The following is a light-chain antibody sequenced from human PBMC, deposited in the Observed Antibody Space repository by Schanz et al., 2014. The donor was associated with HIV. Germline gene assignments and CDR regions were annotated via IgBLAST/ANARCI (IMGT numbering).Light chain of an antibody. CDR1: SSDDGSYNL. CDR3: SSYTSTNTVI. J-gene: IGLJ2*01. V-gene: IGLV2-14*02. Sequence: QSALTQPASVSGSPGQSITISCNGTSSDDGSYNLLSWYQQHPGKAPKLMIYEGSKRPSGVPDRFSGSKSGNTASLTVSGLQAEDEADYYCSSYTSTNTVIFGGGTKLTVL. CDR2: EGS.